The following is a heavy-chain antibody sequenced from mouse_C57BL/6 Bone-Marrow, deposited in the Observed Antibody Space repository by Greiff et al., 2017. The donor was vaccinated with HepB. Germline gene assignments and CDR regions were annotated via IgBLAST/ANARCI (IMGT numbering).Heavy chain of an antibody. Sequence: GHLVESGGGLVQPGGSLKLSCAASGFTFRDYYMYWVRQTPEKRLEWVAYISNGGGSTYYPDTVKGRFTISRDNAKNTLYLQMSRLKSEDTAMYYCARRGELYYFDYWGQGTTLTVSS. V-gene: IGHV5-12*01. J-gene: IGHJ2*01. CDR1: GFTFRDYY. CDR3: ARRGELYYFDY. CDR2: ISNGGGST.